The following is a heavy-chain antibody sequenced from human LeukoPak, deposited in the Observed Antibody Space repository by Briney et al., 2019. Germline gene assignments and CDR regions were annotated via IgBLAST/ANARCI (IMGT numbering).Heavy chain of an antibody. CDR3: AKEGRYCSSTSCHNLPGG. V-gene: IGHV3-30*02. CDR2: IRYDGTNK. D-gene: IGHD2-2*01. Sequence: GGSLRLSCAASGFTFSNYGMHWVRQAPGKGLEWVAFIRYDGTNKYYADSVKGRFTISRDNSKNTLYLQMNSLRAEDTAVYYCAKEGRYCSSTSCHNLPGGRGQGTLVTVSS. J-gene: IGHJ4*02. CDR1: GFTFSNYG.